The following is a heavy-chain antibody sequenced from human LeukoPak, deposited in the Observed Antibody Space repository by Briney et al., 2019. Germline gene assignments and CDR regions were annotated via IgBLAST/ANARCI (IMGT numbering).Heavy chain of an antibody. D-gene: IGHD1-14*01. CDR1: GFSFSSNA. Sequence: GAALRLSRADSGFSFSSNALNWVPPAPGKGGEWVSAVSGSVGSTYYADSVKGRFTISRDNSKNTVYLQMNSLRAEDTALYSCAKGWKGNRDYWGQGTLVTVSS. J-gene: IGHJ4*02. V-gene: IGHV3-23*01. CDR3: AKGWKGNRDY. CDR2: VSGSVGST.